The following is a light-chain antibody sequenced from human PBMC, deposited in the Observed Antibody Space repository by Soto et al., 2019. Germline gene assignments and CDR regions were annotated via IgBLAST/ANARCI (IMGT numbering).Light chain of an antibody. CDR1: QSVGRNY. J-gene: IGKJ1*01. CDR3: QQYGTSPWA. V-gene: IGKV3-20*01. CDR2: AAS. Sequence: EIVLTQFPGTLSLSPGERATLSCRASQSVGRNYVAWYQQKPGQAPRVIIYAASNRASGIPDRFSGSGSGSDFTLPISRLEPEDFAVYYCQQYGTSPWAVGQGTKVEIK.